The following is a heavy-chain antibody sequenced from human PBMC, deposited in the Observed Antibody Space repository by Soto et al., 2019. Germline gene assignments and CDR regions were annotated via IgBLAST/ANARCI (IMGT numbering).Heavy chain of an antibody. V-gene: IGHV4-59*08. CDR1: GGSISSYY. Sequence: SETLSLTCTVSGGSISSYYWSWIRQPPGKGLEWIGYIYYSGTTKYNPSLKSRVTISVDSSKNQFSLKLDSVTAADTAVYYCARLGGYYQAFDSWGQGTLVTVSS. CDR3: ARLGGYYQAFDS. CDR2: IYYSGTT. D-gene: IGHD3-22*01. J-gene: IGHJ4*02.